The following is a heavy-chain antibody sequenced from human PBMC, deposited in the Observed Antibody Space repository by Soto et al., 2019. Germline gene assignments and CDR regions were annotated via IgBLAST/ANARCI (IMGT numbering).Heavy chain of an antibody. Sequence: GESLKISCAASGFTFSSYSMNWVRQAPGKGLEWVSSISSSSSYIYYADSVKGRFTISRDNDKNSLYLQMNSLRAEATAVYYCARLGVYCSSSSCYIDFWGHGTLVTVSS. D-gene: IGHD2-2*01. V-gene: IGHV3-21*01. CDR3: ARLGVYCSSSSCYIDF. J-gene: IGHJ4*01. CDR2: ISSSSSYI. CDR1: GFTFSSYS.